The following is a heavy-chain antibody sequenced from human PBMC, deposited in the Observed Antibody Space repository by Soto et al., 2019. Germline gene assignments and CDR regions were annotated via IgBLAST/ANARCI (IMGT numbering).Heavy chain of an antibody. V-gene: IGHV4-59*01. CDR1: GGSISSYY. Sequence: PSETLSLTCTVSGGSISSYYWSWIRQPPGKGLEWIGYIYYSGSTNYNPSLKSRVTISVDTSKNQFSLKLSSVTAADTAVYYCARLETAAATFDYWGQGTLVTVSS. CDR2: IYYSGST. D-gene: IGHD6-13*01. J-gene: IGHJ4*02. CDR3: ARLETAAATFDY.